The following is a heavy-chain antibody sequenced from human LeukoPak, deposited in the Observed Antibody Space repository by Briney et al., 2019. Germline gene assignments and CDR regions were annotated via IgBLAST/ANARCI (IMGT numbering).Heavy chain of an antibody. CDR3: ATRGPSSLRYFHYYYYGMDV. D-gene: IGHD3-9*01. Sequence: ASVNVSCKASGYIFTNYYMHWVRQAPGQGLEWMGVINPSGGSTSYAQKFQGRVTMTRDTSTSTVYMELSSLRSEDTAVYYCATRGPSSLRYFHYYYYGMDVWGQGTTVTVSS. CDR2: INPSGGST. V-gene: IGHV1-46*01. J-gene: IGHJ6*02. CDR1: GYIFTNYY.